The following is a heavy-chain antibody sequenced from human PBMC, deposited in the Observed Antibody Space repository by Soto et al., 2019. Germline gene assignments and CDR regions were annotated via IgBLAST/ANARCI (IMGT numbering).Heavy chain of an antibody. J-gene: IGHJ3*02. CDR1: GFTFSSYE. Sequence: EVQLVESGGGLVQPGGSLRLSCEASGFTFSSYEMDWVRQAPGKGLEWVAHITGSGSTILYADSVKGRFTISRDNADNSLYLQMSSLRAEDTAVYYCTKEKSVMYSGYDAFDIWGRGTMVTVSS. CDR2: ITGSGSTI. D-gene: IGHD5-12*01. CDR3: TKEKSVMYSGYDAFDI. V-gene: IGHV3-48*03.